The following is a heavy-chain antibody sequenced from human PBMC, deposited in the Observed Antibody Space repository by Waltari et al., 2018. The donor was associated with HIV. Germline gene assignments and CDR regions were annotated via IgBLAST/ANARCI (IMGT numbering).Heavy chain of an antibody. CDR1: GFPFDDYA. D-gene: IGHD5-12*01. Sequence: EVQLVESGGGLVQPGRSLRLSCEASGFPFDDYAMHWVRQVPGKGLVFFSRINWNSGTIDYADAVKGRFTISRDNARNCLYLQINSLTVEDTAFYYCAKDGGYFDNWFDTWGQGALVTVSS. V-gene: IGHV3-9*01. CDR2: INWNSGTI. CDR3: AKDGGYFDNWFDT. J-gene: IGHJ5*02.